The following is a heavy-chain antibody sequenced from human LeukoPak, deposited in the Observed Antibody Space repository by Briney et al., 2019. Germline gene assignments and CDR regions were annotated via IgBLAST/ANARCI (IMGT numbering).Heavy chain of an antibody. J-gene: IGHJ4*02. CDR2: TYYSGST. CDR1: GGSISSHY. V-gene: IGHV4-59*11. Sequence: SETLSLTCTVSGGSISSHYWSWLRQPPGKGLEWIGYTYYSGSTSYNPSLKSRVTISVDTSKNQFSLKLTSVTAADTAVYYCVRVDCASGTCYPPDFWGQGTQVTVSS. D-gene: IGHD1-26*01. CDR3: VRVDCASGTCYPPDF.